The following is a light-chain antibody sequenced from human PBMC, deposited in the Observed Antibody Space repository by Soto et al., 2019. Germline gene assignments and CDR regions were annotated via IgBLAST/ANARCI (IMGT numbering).Light chain of an antibody. J-gene: IGKJ3*01. Sequence: DIQMTQSPSSLSASVGDRVTITCQASQDISKYLNLYQQKPGKAPKLLIYDASNLEAGVPSRFSGTGSGTFYTFTISSLHPEDFATYHCQQYDSIPFTFGPGTKVEIK. CDR2: DAS. V-gene: IGKV1-33*01. CDR3: QQYDSIPFT. CDR1: QDISKY.